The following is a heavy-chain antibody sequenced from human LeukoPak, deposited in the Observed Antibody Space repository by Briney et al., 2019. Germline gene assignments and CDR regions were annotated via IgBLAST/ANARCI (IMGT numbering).Heavy chain of an antibody. V-gene: IGHV3-21*01. D-gene: IGHD3-22*01. Sequence: PGGSLRLSCAASGFTFSNSWMSWVRQAPGKGLEWVSSISSSSSYIYYADSVKGRFTISRDNAKNSLYLQMNSLRAEDTAVYYCASFRHYYDSSGSPGGDAFDIWGQGTMVTVSS. CDR1: GFTFSNSW. CDR3: ASFRHYYDSSGSPGGDAFDI. J-gene: IGHJ3*02. CDR2: ISSSSSYI.